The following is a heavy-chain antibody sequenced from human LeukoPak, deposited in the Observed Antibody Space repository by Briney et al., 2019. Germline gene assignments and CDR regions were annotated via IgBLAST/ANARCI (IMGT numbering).Heavy chain of an antibody. J-gene: IGHJ5*02. CDR3: ARAKYYYDSGDYHWFDP. D-gene: IGHD3-22*01. Sequence: SETLSLTCTVSGGSISTYYWSWIRQPTGKGLEWIGNIFYSGNTKYNPSLKSRLTISVDTSKNQFSLKLSSLTAADTAVYYCARAKYYYDSGDYHWFDPWGQGTLVTVSS. CDR1: GGSISTYY. CDR2: IFYSGNT. V-gene: IGHV4-59*01.